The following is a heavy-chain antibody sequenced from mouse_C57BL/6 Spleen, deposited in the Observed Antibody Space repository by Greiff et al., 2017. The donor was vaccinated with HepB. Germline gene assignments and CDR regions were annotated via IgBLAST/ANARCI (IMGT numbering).Heavy chain of an antibody. Sequence: QVQLKQSGPELVKPGASVKISCKASGYAFSSSWMNWVKQRPGKGLEWIGRIYPGDGDTNYNGKFKGKATLTADKSSSTAYMQLSSLTSEDSAVYFCARKGLGIYYGLSYWGQGTSVTVSS. J-gene: IGHJ4*01. CDR3: ARKGLGIYYGLSY. CDR2: IYPGDGDT. D-gene: IGHD2-1*01. CDR1: GYAFSSSW. V-gene: IGHV1-82*01.